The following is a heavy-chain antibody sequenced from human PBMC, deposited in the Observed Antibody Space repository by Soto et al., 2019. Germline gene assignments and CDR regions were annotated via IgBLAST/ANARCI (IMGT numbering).Heavy chain of an antibody. CDR2: INIDGSSI. J-gene: IGHJ4*02. CDR3: ARLSVSGSQTFDY. CDR1: GFTFNDYW. Sequence: GGSLRLSCAASGFTFNDYWMHWVRQAPGKGRVWVSRINIDGSSITYADSVKGRFTISRDKAKSTLYLQMNSLRVEDTAVYFCARLSVSGSQTFDYWGQGALVTVSS. V-gene: IGHV3-74*01. D-gene: IGHD6-19*01.